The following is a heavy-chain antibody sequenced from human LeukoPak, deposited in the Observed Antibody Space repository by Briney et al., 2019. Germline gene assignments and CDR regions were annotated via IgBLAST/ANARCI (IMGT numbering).Heavy chain of an antibody. CDR2: ISYDGSNK. Sequence: GGSLRLSCAASGFTFSSYGMHWVRQAPGKGLEWVAVISYDGSNKYYADSVKGRFTISRDNSKNTLYLQMNSLRAEDTAVYYCARAFLESSIAAAGTNYWGQGTLVTVSS. J-gene: IGHJ4*02. V-gene: IGHV3-30*03. CDR1: GFTFSSYG. D-gene: IGHD6-13*01. CDR3: ARAFLESSIAAAGTNY.